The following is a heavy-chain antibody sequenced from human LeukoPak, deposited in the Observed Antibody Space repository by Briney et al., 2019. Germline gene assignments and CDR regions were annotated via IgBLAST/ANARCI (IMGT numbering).Heavy chain of an antibody. D-gene: IGHD2-2*01. CDR3: ANGPAAPYYFDY. V-gene: IGHV3-30*18. J-gene: IGHJ4*02. CDR2: ISYDGSNK. CDR1: GFTFSSYG. Sequence: GGSLRLSCAASGFTFSSYGMHWVRQAPGKGLEWVAVISYDGSNKYYADSVKGRFTISRDNSKNTLYLQMNSLRAEGTAVYYCANGPAAPYYFDYWGQGTLVTVSS.